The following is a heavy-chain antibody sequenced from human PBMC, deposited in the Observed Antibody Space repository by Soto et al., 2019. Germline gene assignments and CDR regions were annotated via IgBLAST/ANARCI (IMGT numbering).Heavy chain of an antibody. CDR3: VKDQVAGVDY. J-gene: IGHJ4*02. CDR2: ITSGGNT. V-gene: IGHV3-23*01. D-gene: IGHD2-15*01. Sequence: GGSLRLSCATSGFTFSSYAMSWVRQAPGKGLEWVSVITSGGNTYYGDSVKGRFTISRDSSKSTLFLQMNSLRAEDTAVYYCVKDQVAGVDYWGQGTLVTVSS. CDR1: GFTFSSYA.